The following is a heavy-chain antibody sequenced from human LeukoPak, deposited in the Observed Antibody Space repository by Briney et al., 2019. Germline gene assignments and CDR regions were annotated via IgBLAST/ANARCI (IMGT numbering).Heavy chain of an antibody. CDR1: GGSISSGSYY. V-gene: IGHV4-61*02. CDR2: IYTSGST. Sequence: SETLSLTCTVSGGSISSGSYYWRWIRQPAGKGLEWIGRIYTSGSTNYNPSLKSRVTISVDPSKNQFSLKLSSVTAADTAVYYCARDRRICSSTSCPTYYYYYYMDVWGKGTTVTVSS. D-gene: IGHD2-2*01. J-gene: IGHJ6*03. CDR3: ARDRRICSSTSCPTYYYYYYMDV.